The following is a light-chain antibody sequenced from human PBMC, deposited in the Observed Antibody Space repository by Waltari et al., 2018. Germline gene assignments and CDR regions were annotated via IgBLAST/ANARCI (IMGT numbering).Light chain of an antibody. CDR2: GVS. CDR3: SSYTGSSTLVI. J-gene: IGLJ2*01. V-gene: IGLV2-14*01. CDR1: SSDVGGYNY. Sequence: QSALTQPASVSGSPGQSITISCTGTSSDVGGYNYVSWYQHHPGKAPKLMIYGVSNRPSGVSNRFCGSKSGNTASLTISGVQAEDEADYYCSSYTGSSTLVIFGGGTKLTVL.